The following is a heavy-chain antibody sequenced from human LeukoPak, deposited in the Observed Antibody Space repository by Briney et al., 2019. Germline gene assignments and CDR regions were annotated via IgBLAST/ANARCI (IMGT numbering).Heavy chain of an antibody. V-gene: IGHV4-34*01. CDR1: GGSFSGYY. J-gene: IGHJ5*02. CDR3: ASYYYGSGGWDWFDP. D-gene: IGHD3-10*01. CDR2: INHSGST. Sequence: SETPSLTCAVYGGSFSGYYWSWIRQPPGKGLEWIGEINHSGSTNYNPSLKSRVTISVDTSKNQFSLKLSSVTAADTAVYYCASYYYGSGGWDWFDPWGQGTLVTVSS.